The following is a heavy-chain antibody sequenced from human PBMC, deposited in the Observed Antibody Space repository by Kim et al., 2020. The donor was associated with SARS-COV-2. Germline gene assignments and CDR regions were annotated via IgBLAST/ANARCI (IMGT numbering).Heavy chain of an antibody. CDR3: AIRGRAFGELAS. CDR1: GFTFSNAW. J-gene: IGHJ5*02. V-gene: IGHV3-15*01. CDR2: IKSKNDSGTA. D-gene: IGHD3-10*01. Sequence: GGSLRLSCAASGFTFSNAWMSWVRQAPGKGLEWVGRIKSKNDSGTADFAALVKGRFSMSRDDSKNTLSLQINNLKTEDTAVYYCAIRGRAFGELASWGQGTLVTVSS.